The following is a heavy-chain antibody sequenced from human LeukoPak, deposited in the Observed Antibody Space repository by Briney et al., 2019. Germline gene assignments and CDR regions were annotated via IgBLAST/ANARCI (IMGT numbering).Heavy chain of an antibody. CDR3: ARPLGRYGSGSFILPMDV. V-gene: IGHV1-8*03. D-gene: IGHD3-10*01. J-gene: IGHJ6*04. CDR2: MNPNSGNT. CDR1: GYTFTSYD. Sequence: GASVKVSCKASGYTFTSYDINWVRQATGQGLEWMGWMNPNSGNTGYAQKFQGRVTITRNTSISTAYMELSSLRSEDTAVYYCARPLGRYGSGSFILPMDVWGKGTTVTVSS.